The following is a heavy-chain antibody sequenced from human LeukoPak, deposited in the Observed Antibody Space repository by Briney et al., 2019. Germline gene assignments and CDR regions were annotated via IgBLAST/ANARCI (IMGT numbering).Heavy chain of an antibody. CDR1: GGSFSGYY. CDR3: ARGGFLRFLEWLPSGFDP. J-gene: IGHJ5*02. Sequence: SETLSLTCAVYGGSFSGYYWSWIRQPPGKGLEWIGEINHSGSTNYNPSLKSRVTISVYTSKNQFSLKLSSVTAADTAVYYCARGGFLRFLEWLPSGFDPWGQGTLVTVSS. CDR2: INHSGST. V-gene: IGHV4-34*01. D-gene: IGHD3-3*01.